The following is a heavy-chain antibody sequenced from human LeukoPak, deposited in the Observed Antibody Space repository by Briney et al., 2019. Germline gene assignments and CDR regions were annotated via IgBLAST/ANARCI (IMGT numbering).Heavy chain of an antibody. D-gene: IGHD4-17*01. Sequence: GGSLRLSCAASGFTFSSYAMHWVRQAPGKGLEWVAVISYDGSNKYYADSVKGRFTISRDNSKNTLYLQMNSLRAEDTAVYYCARHPNGDQVFDYWGQGTLVTVSS. J-gene: IGHJ4*02. CDR1: GFTFSSYA. CDR3: ARHPNGDQVFDY. V-gene: IGHV3-30-3*01. CDR2: ISYDGSNK.